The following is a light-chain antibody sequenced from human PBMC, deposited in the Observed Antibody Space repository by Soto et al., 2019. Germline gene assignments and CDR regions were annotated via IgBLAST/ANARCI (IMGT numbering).Light chain of an antibody. CDR1: QSVSSN. J-gene: IGKJ4*01. CDR2: GAF. V-gene: IGKV3-15*01. Sequence: EIVMTQSPVTLSVSPGERVTLSCRASQSVSSNLAWYQQKPGQAPSLLIYGAFTRATGIPARFSGSGSGTDFTLTISSLQAEDVAVYYCHQYYDSPLTFGGGTKVDIK. CDR3: HQYYDSPLT.